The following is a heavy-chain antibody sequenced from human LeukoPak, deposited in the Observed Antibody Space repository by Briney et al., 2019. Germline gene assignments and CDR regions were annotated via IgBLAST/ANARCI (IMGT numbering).Heavy chain of an antibody. J-gene: IGHJ4*02. Sequence: GGSLRLSCAASGFTFSSYAMSWVRQAPGKGLEWVSAISGSGGSTYYADSVKGRLTISRDNSKNTLYLQLNSLRAEDTAVYYCTLVTAKTYYFDYWGQGTLVTVSS. CDR2: ISGSGGST. CDR1: GFTFSSYA. CDR3: TLVTAKTYYFDY. D-gene: IGHD3-9*01. V-gene: IGHV3-23*01.